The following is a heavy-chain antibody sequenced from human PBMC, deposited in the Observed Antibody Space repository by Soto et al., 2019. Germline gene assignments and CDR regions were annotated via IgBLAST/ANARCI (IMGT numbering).Heavy chain of an antibody. J-gene: IGHJ6*02. CDR3: TTEYYDFWSGYYVHGMDV. CDR2: IKSKTDGGTT. Sequence: PGGSLRLSCAASGFTFSSYWMNWVRQAPGKGLEWVGRIKSKTDGGTTDYAAPVKGRFTISRDDSKNTLYLQMNSLKTEDTAVYYCTTEYYDFWSGYYVHGMDVWGQGTTVTVSS. V-gene: IGHV3-15*07. D-gene: IGHD3-3*01. CDR1: GFTFSSYW.